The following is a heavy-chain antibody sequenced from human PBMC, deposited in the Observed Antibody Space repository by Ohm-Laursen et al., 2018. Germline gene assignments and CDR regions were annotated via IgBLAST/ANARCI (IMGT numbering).Heavy chain of an antibody. V-gene: IGHV3-30*03. CDR1: GFTFSSYG. D-gene: IGHD5-12*01. CDR3: ARDVAHGGYGFGMDV. Sequence: SLRLSCSASGFTFSSYGMHRVRQAPGKGLEWMAVISFDGSNKHYVDSVRGRFTISRDNAKNTLFLQMNGLRAEDTAVYYCARDVAHGGYGFGMDVWGQGTTVTVSS. J-gene: IGHJ6*02. CDR2: ISFDGSNK.